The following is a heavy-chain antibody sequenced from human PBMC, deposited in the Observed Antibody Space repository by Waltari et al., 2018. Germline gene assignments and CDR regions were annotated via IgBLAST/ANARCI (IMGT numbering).Heavy chain of an antibody. V-gene: IGHV4-39*01. CDR1: RVSINSGH. CDR3: ARARCSTSSCLFVSGFDP. CDR2: IYYRGGT. D-gene: IGHD6-13*01. J-gene: IGHJ5*02. Sequence: QLHLQESGPGLVEPSGTLYLTCSVSRVSINSGHRGWLRPPPGKGLEWRGNIYYRGGTYYSPSLDSRIAISVDTSRNQFFLSLTSVTAADTAVYYCARARCSTSSCLFVSGFDPWGQGILVTVSS.